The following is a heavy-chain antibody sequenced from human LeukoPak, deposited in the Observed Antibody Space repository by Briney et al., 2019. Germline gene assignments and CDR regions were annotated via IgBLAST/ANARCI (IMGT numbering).Heavy chain of an antibody. J-gene: IGHJ6*04. Sequence: TGGSLTLSCAASGFTFSSYWMHWLRQAPGKGLVWVSRINSDGSITSYGDSVKGRFTISRDNAKNTLYLQMNSLRVEDTAVYYCADMDVWGEGTTVTVSS. CDR3: ADMDV. CDR2: INSDGSIT. CDR1: GFTFSSYW. V-gene: IGHV3-74*01.